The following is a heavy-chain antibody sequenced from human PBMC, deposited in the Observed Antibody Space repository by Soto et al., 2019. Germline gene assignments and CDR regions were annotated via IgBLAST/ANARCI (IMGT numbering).Heavy chain of an antibody. V-gene: IGHV3-23*01. J-gene: IGHJ4*02. CDR1: GFTFSNYA. Sequence: EVQLLESGGGLVQPGGSLRLSCAASGFTFSNYAMRWVRQAPGKGLEWVSAISGSGGSTYYADSVKGRFTISRDNSKNTLYLQMNSLRAEDTAVYYCARRGSGSYYDYWGQGTLVTVSS. CDR3: ARRGSGSYYDY. CDR2: ISGSGGST. D-gene: IGHD1-26*01.